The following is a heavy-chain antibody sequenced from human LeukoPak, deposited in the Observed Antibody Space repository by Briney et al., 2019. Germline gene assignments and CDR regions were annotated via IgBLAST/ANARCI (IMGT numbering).Heavy chain of an antibody. CDR2: INPNSGGT. CDR3: ARAGTDRYYYYYYMDV. Sequence: GASVKVSCKASGYTFTGYYMHWVRQAPGQGLEWMGWINPNSGGTNYAQKFQGRVTMTRDTSISTAYMELSRLRSDDTAVYYCARAGTDRYYYYYYMDVWGKGTTVTVSS. CDR1: GYTFTGYY. V-gene: IGHV1-2*02. D-gene: IGHD1-1*01. J-gene: IGHJ6*03.